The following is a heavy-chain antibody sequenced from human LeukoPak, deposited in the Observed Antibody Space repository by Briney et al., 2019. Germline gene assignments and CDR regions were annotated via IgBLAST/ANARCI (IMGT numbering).Heavy chain of an antibody. J-gene: IGHJ4*02. Sequence: ASVTVSCKASGYTFTSYYMHWVRQAPGQGLEWMGIIDPSGGSTSYAQKFQGRVTMTRDMSTSTVYMELSSLRSEDTAVYYCARVGVVEARTLGYWGQGTLVTVSS. CDR3: ARVGVVEARTLGY. V-gene: IGHV1-46*01. D-gene: IGHD3-22*01. CDR2: IDPSGGST. CDR1: GYTFTSYY.